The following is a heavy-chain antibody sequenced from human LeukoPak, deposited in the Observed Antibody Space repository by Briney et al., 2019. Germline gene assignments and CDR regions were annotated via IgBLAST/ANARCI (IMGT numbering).Heavy chain of an antibody. CDR3: TTEVYYYDSTGYYYGYFDY. CDR1: GFTLRNAW. Sequence: PGGSLRLSCAASGFTLRNAWMSWVRQPPGKGLEWVGRIKRKTDGGTTDYAAPVKGRFTISRDESENTLYLQMNSLKTEDTAVYYCTTEVYYYDSTGYYYGYFDYWGQGTLVTVSS. J-gene: IGHJ4*02. D-gene: IGHD3-22*01. CDR2: IKRKTDGGTT. V-gene: IGHV3-15*01.